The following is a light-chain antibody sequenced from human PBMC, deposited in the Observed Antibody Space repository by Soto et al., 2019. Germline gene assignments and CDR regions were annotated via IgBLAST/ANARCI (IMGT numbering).Light chain of an antibody. J-gene: IGLJ1*01. CDR2: GVT. Sequence: QSALTQPASVSGSPGQSISISCTGSSSDVGGYNHVSWYQQHPGKAPKLIIFGVTFRPSGVSDRFSGSKSGNTASLTISGLQTEDEADYYCTSFTSSVTYVFGTGTKVTVL. CDR3: TSFTSSVTYV. V-gene: IGLV2-14*03. CDR1: SSDVGGYNH.